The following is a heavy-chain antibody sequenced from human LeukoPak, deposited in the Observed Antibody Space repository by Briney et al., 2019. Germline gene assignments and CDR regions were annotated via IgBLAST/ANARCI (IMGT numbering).Heavy chain of an antibody. CDR1: GYTFTSNG. CDR2: ISTYNGNT. J-gene: IGHJ4*02. V-gene: IGHV1-18*01. Sequence: VASVKVSCKASGYTFTSNGISWVRQAPGQGLEWMACISTYNGNTNYAQKLQGRVTMTTDTSTSTAYMELRSLTSDDTAVYYCAGDYYGSGSYPYFDYWGQGTLVTVSS. CDR3: AGDYYGSGSYPYFDY. D-gene: IGHD3-10*01.